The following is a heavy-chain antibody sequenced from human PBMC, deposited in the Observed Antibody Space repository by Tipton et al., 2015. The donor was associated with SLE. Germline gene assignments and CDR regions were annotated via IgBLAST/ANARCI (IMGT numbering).Heavy chain of an antibody. CDR3: AKGALYSSSWYFDS. V-gene: IGHV3-9*03. CDR1: GFTFEQYA. Sequence: SLRLSCAASGFTFEQYAMHWVRQAPGKGLEWVSGITWNSNKIGYADSVRGRFTISRDNAKKSLYLQMNSLRAEDMALYYCAKGALYSSSWYFDSWGQGTLVTVSS. CDR2: ITWNSNKI. J-gene: IGHJ4*02. D-gene: IGHD6-6*01.